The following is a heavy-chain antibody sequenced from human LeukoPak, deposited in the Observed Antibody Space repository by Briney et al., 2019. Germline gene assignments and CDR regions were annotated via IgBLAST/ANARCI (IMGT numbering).Heavy chain of an antibody. CDR2: ISAYNGNT. Sequence: ASVKVSCKASGYTFTSYGISWVRQAPGQGLEWMGWISAYNGNTNYAQKLQGSVTMTTDTSTSTAYMELRSLRSDDTAVYYCARDQRYDFWSGFLSYYYGMDVWGQGTTVTVSS. D-gene: IGHD3-3*01. CDR1: GYTFTSYG. J-gene: IGHJ6*02. V-gene: IGHV1-18*01. CDR3: ARDQRYDFWSGFLSYYYGMDV.